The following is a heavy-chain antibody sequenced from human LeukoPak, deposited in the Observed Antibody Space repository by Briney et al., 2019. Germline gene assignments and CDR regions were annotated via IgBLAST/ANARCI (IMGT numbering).Heavy chain of an antibody. D-gene: IGHD6-19*01. CDR1: GGSISDYY. V-gene: IGHV4-59*01. CDR3: AREATITVAGTRKFDY. J-gene: IGHJ4*02. Sequence: SETLSPTCTVSGGSISDYYWSWIRQPPGKGLGWIGYIYYSGSTNYNPSLKSRVTISLDMSKNQFSLKLSSVTAADTAVYFCAREATITVAGTRKFDYWGQGTLVTVSS. CDR2: IYYSGST.